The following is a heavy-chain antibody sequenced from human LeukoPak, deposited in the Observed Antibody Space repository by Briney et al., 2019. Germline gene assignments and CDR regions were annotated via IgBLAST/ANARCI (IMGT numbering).Heavy chain of an antibody. D-gene: IGHD6-19*01. CDR2: INPNSGGT. Sequence: ASVKVSCKASGYTFTGYYMHWVRQAPGQGLEWMGLINPNSGGTNYAQKFQGRVTMTRDTSISTAYMELSRLRSDDTAVYYCARVPREAVAGTSHWFDPWGQGTLVTVSS. CDR3: ARVPREAVAGTSHWFDP. V-gene: IGHV1-2*02. CDR1: GYTFTGYY. J-gene: IGHJ5*02.